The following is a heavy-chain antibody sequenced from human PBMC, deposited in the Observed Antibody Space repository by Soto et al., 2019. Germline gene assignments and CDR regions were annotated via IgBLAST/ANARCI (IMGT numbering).Heavy chain of an antibody. CDR2: MNPNSGNT. D-gene: IGHD1-26*01. CDR3: ASYSGSYRGSTYGTDV. CDR1: GYTFTSYD. Sequence: ASVKVSCKASGYTFTSYDINWVRQATGQGLEWMGWMNPNSGNTGYAQKFQGRATMTRNTSISTAYMELSSLRSEDTAVYYCASYSGSYRGSTYGTDVWGQGTTVTVSS. J-gene: IGHJ6*02. V-gene: IGHV1-8*01.